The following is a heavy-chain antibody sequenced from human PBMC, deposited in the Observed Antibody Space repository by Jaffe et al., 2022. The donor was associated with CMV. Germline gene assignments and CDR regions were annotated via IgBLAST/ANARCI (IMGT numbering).Heavy chain of an antibody. D-gene: IGHD2-15*01. CDR1: GGTFSSYA. CDR2: IIPLFGRT. J-gene: IGHJ4*02. V-gene: IGHV1-69*01. CDR3: ATKSEVCGGGSCYSSYFDY. Sequence: QVQLVQSGAEVKKPGSSVRVSCQASGGTFSSYAIVWVRQAPGEGLEWMGGIIPLFGRTNYAQTFQGRVTITADESTSTAYMNLRGLRSDDTAVYYCATKSEVCGGGSCYSSYFDYWGQGTLVTVSS.